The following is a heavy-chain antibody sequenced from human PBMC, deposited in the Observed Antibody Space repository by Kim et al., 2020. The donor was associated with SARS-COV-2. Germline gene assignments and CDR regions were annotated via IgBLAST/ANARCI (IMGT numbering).Heavy chain of an antibody. V-gene: IGHV3-23*01. J-gene: IGHJ4*02. CDR2: ICAEDACT. CDR3: VKGYCSGDGCDYFDH. Sequence: GGSLRLSCAASGFTFSSPAMHWVRQAPGKGMEWVSTICAEDACTFYADSVKGRFTISRDDSKSMLYLQMNSLRVEDMARYHCVKGYCSGDGCDYFDHWGQGTLVTVSS. CDR1: GFTFSSPA. D-gene: IGHD2-15*01.